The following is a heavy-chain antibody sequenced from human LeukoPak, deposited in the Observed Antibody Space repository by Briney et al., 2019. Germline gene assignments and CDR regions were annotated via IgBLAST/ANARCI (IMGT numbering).Heavy chain of an antibody. D-gene: IGHD1-26*01. Sequence: SETLSLTCTVSGGSISSDYWSWIRQPPGKGLGWIGYRYYSVSKNYNPSPKSRVTISVDTSKNQFSLKLSSVTAADTAVYYCARSLWEPDVWGQGTTVTVSS. CDR2: RYYSVSK. CDR1: GGSISSDY. CDR3: ARSLWEPDV. J-gene: IGHJ6*02. V-gene: IGHV4-59*01.